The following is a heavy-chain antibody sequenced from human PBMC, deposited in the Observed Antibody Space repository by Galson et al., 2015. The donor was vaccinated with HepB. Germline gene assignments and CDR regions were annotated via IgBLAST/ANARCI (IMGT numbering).Heavy chain of an antibody. D-gene: IGHD6-13*01. V-gene: IGHV1-69*13. CDR2: IIPIFGTA. Sequence: SVKVSCKASGGTFSSYAISWVRQAPGQGLEWMGGIIPIFGTANYAQKFQGRVTITADESTSTAYMELSSLRSEDTAVYYCARAISEDGTVSGAFDIWGQGTMVTVSS. CDR3: ARAISEDGTVSGAFDI. J-gene: IGHJ3*02. CDR1: GGTFSSYA.